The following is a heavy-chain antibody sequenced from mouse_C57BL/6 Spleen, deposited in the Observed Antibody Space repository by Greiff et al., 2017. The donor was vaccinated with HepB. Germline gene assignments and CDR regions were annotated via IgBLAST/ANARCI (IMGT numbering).Heavy chain of an antibody. D-gene: IGHD1-1*01. CDR1: GYTFTSYG. CDR2: IYPRSGNT. Sequence: QVQLQQSGAELARPGASVKLSCKASGYTFTSYGISWVKQRTGQGLEWIGEIYPRSGNTYYNEKFKGKATLTADKSSSTAYMELRSLTSEDSAVYFCARRNYYGSRPVFFDVWGTGTTVTVSS. J-gene: IGHJ1*03. V-gene: IGHV1-81*01. CDR3: ARRNYYGSRPVFFDV.